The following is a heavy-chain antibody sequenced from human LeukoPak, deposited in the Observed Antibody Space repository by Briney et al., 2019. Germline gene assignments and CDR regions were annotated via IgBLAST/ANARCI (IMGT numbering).Heavy chain of an antibody. Sequence: GASLRLSCATSGFTFSSYWMHWIRQAPGKGLVWVSRIHSDGIGTSYADSVRGRFTISRDNAKNTLYLQMNSLRAEGTAVYYCARDQGSFDYWGQGTLVTVSS. V-gene: IGHV3-74*01. CDR2: IHSDGIGT. J-gene: IGHJ4*02. CDR3: ARDQGSFDY. CDR1: GFTFSSYW.